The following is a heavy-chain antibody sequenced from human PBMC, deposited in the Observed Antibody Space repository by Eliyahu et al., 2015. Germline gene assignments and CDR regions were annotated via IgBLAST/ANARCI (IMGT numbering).Heavy chain of an antibody. CDR1: GGTFHXXG. D-gene: IGHD4/OR15-4a*01. CDR2: IIPVVGST. V-gene: IGHV1-69*04. J-gene: IGHJ4*02. CDR3: ARLVNGDYGD. Sequence: QVQLVQSGAEVKKXGSXXKVPXKTSGGTFHXXGXTWVRQAPGHRLEWMARIIPVVGSTNYAQKFQGRVTVTADTSTGTAFLELRSLTSDDTAVYYCARLVNGDYGDWGQGTLVIVSS.